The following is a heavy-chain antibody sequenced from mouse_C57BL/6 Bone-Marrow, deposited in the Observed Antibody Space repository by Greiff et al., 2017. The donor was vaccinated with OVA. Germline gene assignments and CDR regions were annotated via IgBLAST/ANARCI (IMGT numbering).Heavy chain of an antibody. J-gene: IGHJ1*03. CDR2: ISNLAYSI. V-gene: IGHV5-15*01. CDR1: GFTFSDYG. CDR3: ARHVNPWYFDV. Sequence: EVQGVESGGGLVQPGGSLKLSCAASGFTFSDYGMAWVRQAPRKGPEWVAFISNLAYSIYYADTVTGRCTISRENAKNTRYLEMSSLRSEDTAMYYCARHVNPWYFDVWGTGTTVTVSS. D-gene: IGHD6-1*01.